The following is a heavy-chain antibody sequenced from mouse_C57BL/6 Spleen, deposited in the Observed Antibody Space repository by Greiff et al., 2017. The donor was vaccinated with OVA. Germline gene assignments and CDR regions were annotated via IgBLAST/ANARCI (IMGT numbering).Heavy chain of an antibody. D-gene: IGHD1-1*01. CDR3: ARPYYYGR. CDR2: ISGGGGNT. V-gene: IGHV5-9*01. Sequence: EVNVVESGGGLVKPGGSLKLSCAASGFTFSSYTMSWVRQTPEKRLEWVATISGGGGNTYYPDSVKGRFTISRDNAKNTLYLQMSSLRSEDTALYYCARPYYYGRWGQGTSVTVSS. CDR1: GFTFSSYT. J-gene: IGHJ4*01.